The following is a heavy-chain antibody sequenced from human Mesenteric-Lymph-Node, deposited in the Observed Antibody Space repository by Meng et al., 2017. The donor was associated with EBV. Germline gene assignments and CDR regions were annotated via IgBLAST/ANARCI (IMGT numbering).Heavy chain of an antibody. D-gene: IGHD4-17*01. CDR3: ARDRQNYGDYHFDY. CDR1: GLTVSSSY. CDR2: IYSGGRT. Sequence: VELVEPGGGVILPGGSLRLSCGSSGLTVSSSYMSWVRQASGKGLEWVSVIYSGGRTYYTESVMGRFTISRDNSKNTLYLQMNSLRAEDTAVYFCARDRQNYGDYHFDYWGQGTLVTVSS. J-gene: IGHJ4*02. V-gene: IGHV3-53*01.